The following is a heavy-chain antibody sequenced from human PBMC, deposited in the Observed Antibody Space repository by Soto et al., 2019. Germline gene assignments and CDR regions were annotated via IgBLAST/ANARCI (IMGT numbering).Heavy chain of an antibody. CDR3: AKDRRIVLVPAAIAVDY. CDR1: GFTFSSHG. D-gene: IGHD2-2*01. Sequence: GGSLRLSCAASGFTFSSHGMHWVRQAPGKGLEWVALISYDGSNKYYADSVKGRFTISRDNSKNTLYLQMNSLRAEDTAVYYCAKDRRIVLVPAAIAVDYWGQGTLVTVSS. V-gene: IGHV3-30*18. J-gene: IGHJ4*02. CDR2: ISYDGSNK.